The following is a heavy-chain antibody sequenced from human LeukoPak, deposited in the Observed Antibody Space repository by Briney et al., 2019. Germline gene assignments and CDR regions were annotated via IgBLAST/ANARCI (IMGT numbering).Heavy chain of an antibody. CDR1: GGTFSSYA. J-gene: IGHJ4*02. CDR3: AREMSPRGRLRFDH. CDR2: IIPIFGTA. D-gene: IGHD5-12*01. Sequence: ASVKVSCKASGGTFSSYAISWVRQAPGQGLEWMGGIIPIFGTANYAQKFQGRVTITADESTSTAYMELSSLRSEDTAVYYCAREMSPRGRLRFDHWGQGTLVTVSS. V-gene: IGHV1-69*13.